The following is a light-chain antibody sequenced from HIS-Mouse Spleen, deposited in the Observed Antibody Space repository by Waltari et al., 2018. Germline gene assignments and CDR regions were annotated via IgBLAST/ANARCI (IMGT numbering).Light chain of an antibody. V-gene: IGLV3-25*03. Sequence: SYELTQPPSVSVSPGQTARITCSGDALPKQYAYWYQQKPGQAPVLGTYKDSERPSGIPERFSGSSSGTTVTLTISGVQAEDEADYYCQSADSSGTWVFGGGTKLTVL. CDR2: KDS. J-gene: IGLJ3*02. CDR1: ALPKQY. CDR3: QSADSSGTWV.